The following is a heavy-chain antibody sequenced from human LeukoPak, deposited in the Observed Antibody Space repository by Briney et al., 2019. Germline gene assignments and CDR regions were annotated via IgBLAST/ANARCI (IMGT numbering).Heavy chain of an antibody. CDR3: ASPLRFLEWLLVS. Sequence: ASVKVSCKASGGTFSSYAISWVRQAPGQGLEWMGRIIPILGIANYAQKFQGRVTITADKSTSTAYTELSSLRSEDTAVYYCASPLRFLEWLLVSWGQGTLVTVSS. D-gene: IGHD3-3*01. CDR1: GGTFSSYA. CDR2: IIPILGIA. V-gene: IGHV1-69*04. J-gene: IGHJ5*02.